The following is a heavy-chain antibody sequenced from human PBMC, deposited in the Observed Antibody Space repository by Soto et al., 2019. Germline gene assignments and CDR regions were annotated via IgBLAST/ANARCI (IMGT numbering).Heavy chain of an antibody. CDR3: GRATRYNYDFWSGYSFPYYYYGMDV. CDR1: GGSISSYY. Sequence: SETLSLTCTVSGGSISSYYWSWIRQPPGKGLEWIGYIYYSGSTNYNPSLKSRVTISVDTSKNQFSLKLSSVTAADTAVYYCGRATRYNYDFWSGYSFPYYYYGMDVWGQGTTVTVSS. CDR2: IYYSGST. V-gene: IGHV4-59*01. J-gene: IGHJ6*02. D-gene: IGHD3-3*01.